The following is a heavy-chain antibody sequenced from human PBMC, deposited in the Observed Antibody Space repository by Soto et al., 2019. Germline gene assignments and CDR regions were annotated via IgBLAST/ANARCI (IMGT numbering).Heavy chain of an antibody. CDR1: GFTFSSYG. V-gene: IGHV3-30*18. J-gene: IGHJ6*02. D-gene: IGHD3-10*01. CDR3: AKGGYYYGSGSTYYYYYGMDV. CDR2: ISYDGSNK. Sequence: VGSLRLSCAASGFTFSSYGMHWVRQAPGKGLEWVAVISYDGSNKYYADSVKGRFTISRDNSKNTLYLQMNSLRAEDTAVYYCAKGGYYYGSGSTYYYYYGMDVWGQGTTVTVS.